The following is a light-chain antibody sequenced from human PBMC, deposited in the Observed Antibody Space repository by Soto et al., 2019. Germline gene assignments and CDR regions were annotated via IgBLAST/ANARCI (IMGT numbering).Light chain of an antibody. CDR1: QSIRNF. Sequence: DIQMTQSPSSLSASGGDRVTITCRASQSIRNFLNWYQQKPGKAPKLLIYGASSLQSGVPSRFSGSGSGTDFALTISSLQPEDFATYYCQQSYSTLPYTFGQGTKVEI. CDR3: QQSYSTLPYT. J-gene: IGKJ2*01. V-gene: IGKV1-39*01. CDR2: GAS.